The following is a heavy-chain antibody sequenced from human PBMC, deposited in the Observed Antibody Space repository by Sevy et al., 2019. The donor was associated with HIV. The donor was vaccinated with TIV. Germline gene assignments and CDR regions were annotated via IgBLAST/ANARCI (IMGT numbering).Heavy chain of an antibody. CDR1: GYTLNELS. V-gene: IGHV1-24*01. CDR3: ATAREYYYESSGYFDY. Sequence: ASVKVSCKVSGYTLNELSMHWVRQAPGKGLEWMGRFDPEDGETIYAQKFQGSVTMTEDTSTDTAYMELSSLRSEDTAVYYCATAREYYYESSGYFDYWGQGTLVTVSS. D-gene: IGHD3-22*01. J-gene: IGHJ4*02. CDR2: FDPEDGET.